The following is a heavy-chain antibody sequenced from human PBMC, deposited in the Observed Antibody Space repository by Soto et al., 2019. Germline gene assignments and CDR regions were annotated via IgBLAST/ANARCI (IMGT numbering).Heavy chain of an antibody. CDR3: AHLTYYYDSSGYYSRAEYFQH. V-gene: IGHV2-5*02. D-gene: IGHD3-22*01. CDR1: GFSLSTSGVG. CDR2: IYWDDDK. Sequence: PTLVNPTQTLTLTCTFSGFSLSTSGVGVGWIRQPPGKALEWLALIYWDDDKRYSPSLKSRLTITKDTSKNQVVLTMTNMDPVDTATYYCAHLTYYYDSSGYYSRAEYFQHWGQGTLVTVSS. J-gene: IGHJ1*01.